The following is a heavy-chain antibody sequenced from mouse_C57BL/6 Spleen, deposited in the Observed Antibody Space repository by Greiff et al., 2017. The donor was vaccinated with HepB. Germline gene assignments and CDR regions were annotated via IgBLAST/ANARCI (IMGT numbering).Heavy chain of an antibody. J-gene: IGHJ3*01. D-gene: IGHD2-4*01. V-gene: IGHV14-2*01. CDR2: IDPEDGET. CDR1: GFNIKDYY. Sequence: VHVKQSGAELVKPGASVKLSCTASGFNIKDYYMHWVKQRTEQGLEWIGRIDPEDGETKYAPKFQGKATITADTSSNTAYLQLSSLTSEDTAVYYCAREEDYAIQRFAYWGQGTLVTVSA. CDR3: AREEDYAIQRFAY.